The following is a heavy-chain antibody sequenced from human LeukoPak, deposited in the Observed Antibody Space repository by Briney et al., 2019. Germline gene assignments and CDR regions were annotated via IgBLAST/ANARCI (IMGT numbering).Heavy chain of an antibody. CDR1: GFTFSSYS. V-gene: IGHV3-23*01. J-gene: IGHJ4*02. Sequence: PGGSLRLSCAASGFTFSSYSMNWVRQAPGKGLEWVSAISGSGGSTYYADSVKGRFTISRDNSKNTLYLQMNSLRAEDTAVYYCAKDLGDYDILTGYFPFDYWGQGTLVTVSS. CDR2: ISGSGGST. CDR3: AKDLGDYDILTGYFPFDY. D-gene: IGHD3-9*01.